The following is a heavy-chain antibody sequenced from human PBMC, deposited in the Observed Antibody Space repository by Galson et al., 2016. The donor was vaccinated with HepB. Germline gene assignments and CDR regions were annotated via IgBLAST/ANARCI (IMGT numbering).Heavy chain of an antibody. V-gene: IGHV4-39*07. D-gene: IGHD5-18*01. J-gene: IGHJ4*01. Sequence: ETLSLTCAVSGGSITSDNYYWGWIRQPPGKGLEWIGSLSYTGSTYYNPSLKTRVTISVDTSKNQFSLKLSSVTAADTAVYYCAREPRGYSYGYYFDYWGQGTLVTVSS. CDR3: AREPRGYSYGYYFDY. CDR1: GGSITSDNYY. CDR2: LSYTGST.